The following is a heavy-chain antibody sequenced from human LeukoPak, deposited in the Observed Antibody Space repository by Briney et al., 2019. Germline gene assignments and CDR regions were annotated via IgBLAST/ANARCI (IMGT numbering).Heavy chain of an antibody. CDR2: ISIISGNI. J-gene: IGHJ6*03. Sequence: GGSLRLSCAASVFSSSSSRRSWVRQAPGRGLGWVSPISIISGNIYSAAPAKGRFTLSRENAKNSLYLQMNSLRAEDTAVYYCARGAEIHLNCTSTSCYSYYYYYYMDVWGKGTTVTVSS. CDR1: VFSSSSSR. CDR3: ARGAEIHLNCTSTSCYSYYYYYYMDV. D-gene: IGHD2-2*01. V-gene: IGHV3-21*01.